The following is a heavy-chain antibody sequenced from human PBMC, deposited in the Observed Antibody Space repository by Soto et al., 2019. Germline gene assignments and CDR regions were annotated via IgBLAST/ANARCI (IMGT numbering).Heavy chain of an antibody. D-gene: IGHD5-12*01. CDR1: GYSFTSYW. J-gene: IGHJ4*02. CDR3: ARHDSGYDKFDY. CDR2: IDPSDSYT. Sequence: ESLKISCKGSGYSFTSYWISWVRQMPGKGLEWMGRIDPSDSYTNYSPSFQGHVTISADKSISTAYLQWSSLKASDTAMYYCARHDSGYDKFDYWGQGTLVTVSS. V-gene: IGHV5-10-1*01.